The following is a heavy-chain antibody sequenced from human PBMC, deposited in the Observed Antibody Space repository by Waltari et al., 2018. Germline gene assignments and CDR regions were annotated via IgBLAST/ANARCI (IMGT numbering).Heavy chain of an antibody. J-gene: IGHJ6*02. CDR2: IYYSGST. Sequence: QVQLQESGPGLVKPSETLSLTCTVSGGPISSHYWSWIRKPPGQGLGWIGYIYYSGSTNYNPSLKSRVTISVDTSKNQFSLKLSSVTAADTAVYYCAREPRITIFGVADYYYYGMDVWGQGTTVTVSS. V-gene: IGHV4-59*11. CDR1: GGPISSHY. D-gene: IGHD3-3*01. CDR3: AREPRITIFGVADYYYYGMDV.